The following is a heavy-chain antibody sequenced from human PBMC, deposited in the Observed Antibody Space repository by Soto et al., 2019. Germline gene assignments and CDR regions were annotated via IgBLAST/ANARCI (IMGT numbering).Heavy chain of an antibody. J-gene: IGHJ6*02. CDR1: GFTFSSYA. CDR3: ARDRGVAADYYYGMDV. D-gene: IGHD2-15*01. V-gene: IGHV3-30-3*01. Sequence: GGSLRLSCAASGFTFSSYAMHWFRQAPGKGLEWVAVISYDGSNKYYADSVKGRFTISRDNSKNTLYLQMNSLRAEDTAVYYCARDRGVAADYYYGMDVWGQGTTVTV. CDR2: ISYDGSNK.